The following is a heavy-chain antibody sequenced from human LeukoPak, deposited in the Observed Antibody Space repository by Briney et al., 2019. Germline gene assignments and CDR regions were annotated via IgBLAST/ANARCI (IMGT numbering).Heavy chain of an antibody. CDR2: INPSGGST. Sequence: GASVKVSCKASGYTFTSYYMHWVRQAPGQGLEWMGIINPSGGSTSYAQKLQGRVTIIGDTSASTAYMELSSLRSEDTAVYYCARGYCSSTSCYMDVWGQGTTVT. J-gene: IGHJ6*02. D-gene: IGHD2-2*01. CDR3: ARGYCSSTSCYMDV. CDR1: GYTFTSYY. V-gene: IGHV1-46*04.